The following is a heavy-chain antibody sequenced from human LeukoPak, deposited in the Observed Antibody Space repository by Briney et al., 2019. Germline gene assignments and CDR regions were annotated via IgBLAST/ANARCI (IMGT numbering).Heavy chain of an antibody. V-gene: IGHV3-21*01. CDR3: ARGDMYYYDSSGGDY. Sequence: GGSLRLSCAASGFTFNSYSMNWVRQAPGKGLEWVSFISSSSYIYYADSVKGRFTISRDNARNSLYLEMNSLRAEDTAVYFCARGDMYYYDSSGGDYWGQGTLVTVSS. D-gene: IGHD3-22*01. CDR2: ISSSSYI. J-gene: IGHJ4*02. CDR1: GFTFNSYS.